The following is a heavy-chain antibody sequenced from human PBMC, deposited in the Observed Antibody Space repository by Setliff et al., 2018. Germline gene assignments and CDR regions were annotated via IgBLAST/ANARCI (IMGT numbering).Heavy chain of an antibody. CDR3: ARDRGGTAIANWSDR. V-gene: IGHV1-18*01. CDR1: GYTFTSYG. CDR2: ISAYNGNT. J-gene: IGHJ5*02. Sequence: ASVKVSCTASGYTFTSYGISWVRQAPGQGLEWMGWISAYNGNTNYAQKLQGRVTMTTDTSTSTAYMELRSLRSDDTAVYYCARDRGGTAIANWSDRWGQGTLVTVSS. D-gene: IGHD2-21*01.